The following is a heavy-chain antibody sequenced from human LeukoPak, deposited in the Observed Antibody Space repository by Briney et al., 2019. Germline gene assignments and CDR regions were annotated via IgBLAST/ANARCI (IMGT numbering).Heavy chain of an antibody. D-gene: IGHD6-19*01. Sequence: ASVKVSCKASGYTVTSYDINWERQATGQGLEWMGWMNPNSGNTGYAQKFQGRVTMTRNTSISTAYMELSSLRSEDTAVYYCARRSGWYYFDYWGQGTLVTVSS. CDR2: MNPNSGNT. J-gene: IGHJ4*02. CDR3: ARRSGWYYFDY. CDR1: GYTVTSYD. V-gene: IGHV1-8*01.